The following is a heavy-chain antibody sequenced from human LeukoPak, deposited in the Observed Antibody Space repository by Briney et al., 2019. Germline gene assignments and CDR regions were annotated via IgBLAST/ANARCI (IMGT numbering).Heavy chain of an antibody. CDR1: GFTFSDYY. V-gene: IGHV3-23*01. CDR2: IGGRDGST. D-gene: IGHD3-10*01. J-gene: IGHJ4*02. Sequence: GGSLRLSCAASGFTFSDYYMSWIRQAPAKGLEWVSAIGGRDGSTYYADSVKGRFTISRDNSKNTLYVQMNSLRAEDTAVYYCAKGHYYGSGSLDSWGQGTLVTVSS. CDR3: AKGHYYGSGSLDS.